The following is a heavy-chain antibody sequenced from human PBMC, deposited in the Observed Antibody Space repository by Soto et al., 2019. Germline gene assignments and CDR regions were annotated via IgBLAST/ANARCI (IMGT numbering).Heavy chain of an antibody. CDR3: ARGHVLRFLEWLLYPWFDP. CDR2: IIPIFGTA. V-gene: IGHV1-69*13. Sequence: SVKVSCKASGGTFSSYAISWVRQAPGQGLEWMGGIIPIFGTANYAQKFQGRVTITADESTSTAYMELSSLRSEDTAVYYCARGHVLRFLEWLLYPWFDPWGQGTLVTVSS. D-gene: IGHD3-3*01. J-gene: IGHJ5*02. CDR1: GGTFSSYA.